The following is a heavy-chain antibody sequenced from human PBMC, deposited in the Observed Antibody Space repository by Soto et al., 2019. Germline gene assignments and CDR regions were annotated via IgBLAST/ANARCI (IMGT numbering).Heavy chain of an antibody. CDR3: ARIGWWCSYGYEGYYFDY. CDR1: GGSISSYY. J-gene: IGHJ4*02. CDR2: IYYSGST. Sequence: SETLSLTCTVSGGSISSYYWSWIRQPPGKGLEWIGYIYYSGSTKYNPSLKSRVTISVDTSKNQLSLKLSSVTAADTAVYFCARIGWWCSYGYEGYYFDYWGQGTLVTVSS. V-gene: IGHV4-59*01. D-gene: IGHD5-18*01.